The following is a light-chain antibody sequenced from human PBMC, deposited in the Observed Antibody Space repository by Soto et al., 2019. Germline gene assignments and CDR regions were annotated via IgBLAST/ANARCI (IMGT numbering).Light chain of an antibody. CDR3: QRYGGL. V-gene: IGKV3-20*01. J-gene: IGKJ1*01. CDR1: QSISSSY. Sequence: ENVLKQSPGTLSLSPGERATLSCRASQSISSSYLAWYQQRAGQAPRLLIYGASSRAAGIPDRFRGSGSGTDFTLTISRLEPEDFAVYYCQRYGGLFGQGTKVDIK. CDR2: GAS.